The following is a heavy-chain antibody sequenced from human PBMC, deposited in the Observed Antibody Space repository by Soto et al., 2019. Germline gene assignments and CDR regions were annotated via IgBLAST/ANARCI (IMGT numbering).Heavy chain of an antibody. Sequence: SETLSLTCTVSGGSISSGNYYWNWIRQPPGKGLEWIGYIYYSGSTYYNPSLKSRITISVDTSKNQFSLKLSSVTAADTAVYYCARATVVTPRYFDYWGQGTLVTVSS. CDR1: GGSISSGNYY. CDR3: ARATVVTPRYFDY. J-gene: IGHJ4*02. CDR2: IYYSGST. D-gene: IGHD4-17*01. V-gene: IGHV4-30-4*01.